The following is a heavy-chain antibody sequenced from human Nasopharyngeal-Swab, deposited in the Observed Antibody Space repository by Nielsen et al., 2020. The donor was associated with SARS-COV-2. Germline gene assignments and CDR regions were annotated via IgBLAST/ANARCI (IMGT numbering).Heavy chain of an antibody. CDR3: ARDPSTDYYYMDV. Sequence: GGSLRLSCVASRFTFDDYAMHWVRQVPGKGLEWVSGISWNSGTIGYVDSVKGRFTISRDNAENFLYLQMNSLRADDTAVYYCARDPSTDYYYMDVWGKGTTVTVSS. CDR2: ISWNSGTI. V-gene: IGHV3-9*01. CDR1: RFTFDDYA. J-gene: IGHJ6*03. D-gene: IGHD2-2*01.